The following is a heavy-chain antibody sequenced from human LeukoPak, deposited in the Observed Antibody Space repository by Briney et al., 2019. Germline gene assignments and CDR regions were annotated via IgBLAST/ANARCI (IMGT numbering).Heavy chain of an antibody. D-gene: IGHD6-13*01. CDR1: GFTFRDFG. CDR3: AKGAGYSSSWYYYYYGMDV. J-gene: IGHJ6*02. Sequence: GGSLRLSCAASGFTFRDFGMNWVRQTPGKGLELISHINGGGDSAHYAVSVKGRFTISRDNAKNSLYLQMNSLRAEDTALYYCAKGAGYSSSWYYYYYGMDVWGQGTTVTVSS. CDR2: INGGGDSA. V-gene: IGHV3-23*01.